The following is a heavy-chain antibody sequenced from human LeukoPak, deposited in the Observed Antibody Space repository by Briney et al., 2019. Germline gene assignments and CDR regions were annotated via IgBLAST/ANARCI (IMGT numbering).Heavy chain of an antibody. J-gene: IGHJ4*02. V-gene: IGHV3-74*01. CDR3: PGEPHYDIFTGYYTGRYYFDY. D-gene: IGHD3-9*01. CDR2: ISSHGSST. CDR1: GFTFSSSW. Sequence: PGGSLRLSCAASGFTFSSSWMHWVRQAPGKGLWWVSRISSHGSSTSYADSVKGRFTISRDNAKNMLYIQTNSLRAEATSVYYCPGEPHYDIFTGYYTGRYYFDYCGQGTLVTVSS.